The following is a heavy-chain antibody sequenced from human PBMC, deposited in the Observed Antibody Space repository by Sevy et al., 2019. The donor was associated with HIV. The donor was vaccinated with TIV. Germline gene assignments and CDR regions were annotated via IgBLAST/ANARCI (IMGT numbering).Heavy chain of an antibody. D-gene: IGHD2-8*02. J-gene: IGHJ6*03. V-gene: IGHV4-61*01. CDR3: ARAGSGRLYYYYYMDV. Sequence: SETLSLTYTVSGGSVSSSTYYWSWIRQPPGKGLEWIGYIDYSGSTNYNPSLKSRVTISVDTSKNQFSLKLSSVTAADTAVYFCARAGSGRLYYYYYMDVWDKGTTVTVSS. CDR1: GGSVSSSTYY. CDR2: IDYSGST.